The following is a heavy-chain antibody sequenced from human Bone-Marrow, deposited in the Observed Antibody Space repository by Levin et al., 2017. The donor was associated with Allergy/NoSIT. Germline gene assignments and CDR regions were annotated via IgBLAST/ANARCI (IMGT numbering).Heavy chain of an antibody. V-gene: IGHV1-69*13. CDR3: ASGRTSPLVHTIPPNDAFDM. CDR2: IIPMFSTA. J-gene: IGHJ3*02. CDR1: GGILSNYA. Sequence: ASVKVSCKASGGILSNYAINWVRQAPGQGLEWMGAIIPMFSTANLAQKFQDRVTVIADASASTVHMELSSLRPEDTAVYYCASGRTSPLVHTIPPNDAFDMWGQGTLVTVS. D-gene: IGHD2-8*01.